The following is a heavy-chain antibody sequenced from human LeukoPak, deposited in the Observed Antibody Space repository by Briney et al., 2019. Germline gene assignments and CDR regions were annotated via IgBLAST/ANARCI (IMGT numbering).Heavy chain of an antibody. V-gene: IGHV3-74*01. CDR1: GFIFSSYQ. D-gene: IGHD3-3*01. CDR3: AREYDFWSGYSSYFDY. CDR2: INSDGSST. J-gene: IGHJ4*02. Sequence: PGGSLRLSCAASGFIFSSYQMHWVRQAPGKGLVWVSRINSDGSSTNYADSVKGRFTISRDNAKNTLYLQMNSLRADDTAVYYCAREYDFWSGYSSYFDYWGQGTLVTVSS.